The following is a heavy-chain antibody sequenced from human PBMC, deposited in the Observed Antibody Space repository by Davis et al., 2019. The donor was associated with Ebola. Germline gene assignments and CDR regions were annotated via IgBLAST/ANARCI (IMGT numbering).Heavy chain of an antibody. CDR2: ISSSSSYT. CDR1: GFTFSDYY. J-gene: IGHJ6*04. Sequence: GGSLRLSCAASGFTFSDYYMSWIRQAPGKGLEWVSYISSSSSYTNYADSVKGRFTISRDNAKNSLYLQMNSLRAEDTALYYCARDTYYYYNTMDVWGKGTTVTVSS. CDR3: ARDTYYYYNTMDV. V-gene: IGHV3-11*06.